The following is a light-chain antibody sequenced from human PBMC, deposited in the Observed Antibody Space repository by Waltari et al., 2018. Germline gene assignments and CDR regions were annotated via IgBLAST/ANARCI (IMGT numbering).Light chain of an antibody. CDR1: NPNIPNNY. CDR2: DNN. V-gene: IGLV1-51*01. Sequence: QSVLTQPPSVSAAPGQKGTITCSGSNPNIPNNYVTWSQQPPGPAPKLLINDNNKRPSGIPDRFSCSKSGTSAILDITGLQTGDEADYYCGAWDTSLNTGVFGGGTKLTVL. CDR3: GAWDTSLNTGV. J-gene: IGLJ3*02.